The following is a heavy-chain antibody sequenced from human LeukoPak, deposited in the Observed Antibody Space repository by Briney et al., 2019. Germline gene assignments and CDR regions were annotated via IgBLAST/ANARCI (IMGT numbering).Heavy chain of an antibody. CDR1: GFRFPTYA. CDR2: ISDSGYST. CDR3: AKDQCPTVEEFDY. V-gene: IGHV3-23*01. J-gene: IGHJ4*02. D-gene: IGHD5/OR15-5a*01. Sequence: PGGSLRLSCAASGFRFPTYAMSWVRQAPGKGLEWVAVISDSGYSTYYADSVKGRFTISRDNSKNTLYLQMNSLRAEDTATYYCAKDQCPTVEEFDYWGQGTLVTVSS.